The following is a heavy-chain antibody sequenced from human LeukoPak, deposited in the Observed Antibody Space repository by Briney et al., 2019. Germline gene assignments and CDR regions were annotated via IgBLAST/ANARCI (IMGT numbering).Heavy chain of an antibody. J-gene: IGHJ4*02. Sequence: PGGSLRLSCAASGFTVSSNYMSWVRQAPGKGLEWVSVIYSGGSTYYADSVKGRFTISRDNSKNTLYLQMNSLRAEDTAVYYCAKAPKSRGHCTNGVCYTSESYPTLFDYWGQETLVTVSS. CDR3: AKAPKSRGHCTNGVCYTSESYPTLFDY. D-gene: IGHD2-8*01. CDR2: IYSGGST. V-gene: IGHV3-53*01. CDR1: GFTVSSNY.